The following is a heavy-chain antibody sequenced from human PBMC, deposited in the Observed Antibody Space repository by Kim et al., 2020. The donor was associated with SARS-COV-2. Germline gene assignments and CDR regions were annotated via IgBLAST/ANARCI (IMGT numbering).Heavy chain of an antibody. D-gene: IGHD3-9*01. J-gene: IGHJ4*02. Sequence: GGSLRLSCAASGFTFSSCAMNWVRQATGKGLEWVSSISGSGYNTYYADSVKGRFTISRDNSKNTLYLQMNSLRAEDTAIYYCAKANSYDILTGYHRNPDYWGQGTLVTVSS. CDR1: GFTFSSCA. V-gene: IGHV3-23*01. CDR3: AKANSYDILTGYHRNPDY. CDR2: ISGSGYNT.